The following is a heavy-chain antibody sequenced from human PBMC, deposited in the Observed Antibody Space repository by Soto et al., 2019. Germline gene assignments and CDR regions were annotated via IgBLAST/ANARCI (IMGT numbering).Heavy chain of an antibody. D-gene: IGHD3-22*01. V-gene: IGHV3-30*18. CDR1: GFTFSSYG. CDR3: AKSYDSSGYYLGG. CDR2: ISYDGSNK. J-gene: IGHJ4*02. Sequence: QVQLVESGGGVVQPGRSLRLSCAASGFTFSSYGMHWVRQAPGKGLEWVAVISYDGSNKYYADSVKGRFTISRDNSKNTLYLQMNSLRAEDTAVYYCAKSYDSSGYYLGGWGQGTLVTVSS.